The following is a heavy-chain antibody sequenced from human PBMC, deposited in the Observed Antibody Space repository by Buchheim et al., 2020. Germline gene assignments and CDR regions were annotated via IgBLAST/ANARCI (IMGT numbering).Heavy chain of an antibody. CDR2: INPDGSNT. Sequence: EERLVESGGGLGQPGGSLRLSCAASGFTFSSDWMHWVRQAPGKGLVWVSRINPDGSNTTYADSVKGRFTISRDNGRNKLYVQMNSLRGEDTAIYYCTRSANFFRGMDVWGQGTT. D-gene: IGHD2-15*01. J-gene: IGHJ6*02. CDR1: GFTFSSDW. CDR3: TRSANFFRGMDV. V-gene: IGHV3-74*01.